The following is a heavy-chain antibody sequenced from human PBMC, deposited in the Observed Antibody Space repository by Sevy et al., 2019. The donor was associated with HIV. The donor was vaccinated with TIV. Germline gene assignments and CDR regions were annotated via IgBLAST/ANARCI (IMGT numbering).Heavy chain of an antibody. J-gene: IGHJ4*02. D-gene: IGHD6-6*01. CDR2: TRYAGSTK. V-gene: IGHV3-30*02. CDR1: GFTFNVYG. Sequence: GGSLRLSCAASGFTFNVYGMHWVRQAPGKGLQWVAFTRYAGSTKYYADSVKGRFTISRDNSKNTLYLQMNSLRVEDTAMYYCAKDLTERYSTSFRDFDHWGQGSLVTVSS. CDR3: AKDLTERYSTSFRDFDH.